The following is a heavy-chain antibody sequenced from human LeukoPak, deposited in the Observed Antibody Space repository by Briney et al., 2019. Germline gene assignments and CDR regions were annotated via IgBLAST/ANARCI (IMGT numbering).Heavy chain of an antibody. CDR2: IYTSGST. Sequence: PSQTLSLTCTVSGGSISSGSYYWSWIRQPAGKGLEWIGRIYTSGSTNYNPSLRSRVTMSVDTSMNHFSLKLSSVTAADTAVYYCASTNYGDYVYDWFDPWGQGTLVTVSS. D-gene: IGHD4-17*01. J-gene: IGHJ5*02. CDR3: ASTNYGDYVYDWFDP. V-gene: IGHV4-61*02. CDR1: GGSISSGSYY.